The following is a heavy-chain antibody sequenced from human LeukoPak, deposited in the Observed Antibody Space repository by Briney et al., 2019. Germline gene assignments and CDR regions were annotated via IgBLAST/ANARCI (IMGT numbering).Heavy chain of an antibody. J-gene: IGHJ4*02. V-gene: IGHV3-43*01. CDR2: ISWDGGNR. Sequence: GGSLRLSCEASGFTFDDYSMHWVRQAPGKGLEWVSLISWDGGNREYADYVQGRFTISRDNCRNSVFLQLNSLTTDDTAFYYCEKDYSSSGHFDYWGKGTLVTVSS. D-gene: IGHD6-13*01. CDR3: EKDYSSSGHFDY. CDR1: GFTFDDYS.